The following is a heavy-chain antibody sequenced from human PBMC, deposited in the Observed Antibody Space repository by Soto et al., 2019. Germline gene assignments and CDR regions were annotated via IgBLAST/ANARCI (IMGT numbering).Heavy chain of an antibody. D-gene: IGHD6-6*01. CDR2: IVPMFGTA. Sequence: QVQLVQSGAEVKEPGSSVKVSCKASGGTFANFIMNWVRQTPGQGLEWMGGIVPMFGTATYAEKFKGRVTISATESTSTAYMELTSLRSEDTAAYYCARNGTYSSSLSQYSGMDVWGQGTTVTVS. CDR3: ARNGTYSSSLSQYSGMDV. J-gene: IGHJ6*02. V-gene: IGHV1-69*01. CDR1: GGTFANFI.